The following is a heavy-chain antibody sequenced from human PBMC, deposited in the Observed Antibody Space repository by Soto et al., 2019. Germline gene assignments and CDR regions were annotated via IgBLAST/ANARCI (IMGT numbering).Heavy chain of an antibody. CDR1: GFTFSSYG. CDR3: AKPLRGGYDFWCGSEYFQH. V-gene: IGHV3-30*18. CDR2: ISYDGSNK. D-gene: IGHD3-3*01. Sequence: GGSLRLSCAASGFTFSSYGMHWVRQAPGKGLEWVAVISYDGSNKYYADSVKGRFTISRDNSKNTLYLQMNSLRAEDTAVYYCAKPLRGGYDFWCGSEYFQHWGQGTLVTVSS. J-gene: IGHJ1*01.